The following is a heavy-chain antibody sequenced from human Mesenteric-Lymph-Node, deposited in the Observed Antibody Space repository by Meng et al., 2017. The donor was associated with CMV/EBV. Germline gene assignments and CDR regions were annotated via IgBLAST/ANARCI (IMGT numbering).Heavy chain of an antibody. V-gene: IGHV3-66*01. D-gene: IGHD3-3*01. CDR3: ARGRKVTSFGVVYFDY. CDR2: IYSGGSGT. CDR1: GFTVSSSY. Sequence: GESLKISCAASGFTVSSSYISWVRQAPGKGLEWVSVIYSGGSGTYYADSVKGRFTISRDNAKNSLYLQMNSLRGEDTAVYYCARGRKVTSFGVVYFDYWGQGTLVTVSS. J-gene: IGHJ4*02.